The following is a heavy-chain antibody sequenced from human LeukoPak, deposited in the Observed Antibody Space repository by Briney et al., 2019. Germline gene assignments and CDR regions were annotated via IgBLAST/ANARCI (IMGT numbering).Heavy chain of an antibody. CDR2: INHGGST. Sequence: RPSETLSLTCAVYGGSISGYYWSWIRQTPGKGLEWIGEINHGGSTNSNPSLKSRVTISVDTSKKQFSLKLCSVAGADPAVYYCARREGIEAAGTDYWGQGTLVTVSS. D-gene: IGHD6-13*01. J-gene: IGHJ4*02. CDR3: ARREGIEAAGTDY. CDR1: GGSISGYY. V-gene: IGHV4-34*01.